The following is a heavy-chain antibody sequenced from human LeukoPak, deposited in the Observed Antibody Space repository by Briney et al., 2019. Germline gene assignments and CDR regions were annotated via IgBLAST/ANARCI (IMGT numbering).Heavy chain of an antibody. J-gene: IGHJ4*02. CDR2: MNPNSGNT. Sequence: ASVKVSCKASGYTFTSYDINWVRQATGQGLEWMGWMNPNSGNTGYAQKFQGRVTMTRNTSISTAYMELSSLRSEDTAVYYRARGRYDFWSGYSKTGNFNFDYWGQGTLVTVSS. CDR1: GYTFTSYD. V-gene: IGHV1-8*01. CDR3: ARGRYDFWSGYSKTGNFNFDY. D-gene: IGHD3-3*01.